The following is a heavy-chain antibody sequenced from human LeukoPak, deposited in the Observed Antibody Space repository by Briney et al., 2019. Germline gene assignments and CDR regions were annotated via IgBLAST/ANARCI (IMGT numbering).Heavy chain of an antibody. V-gene: IGHV4-59*01. CDR2: VRYLRDT. Sequence: SETLSLTCTVAGGSISGYYWSWVRQPPGKGLEWIGHVRYLRDTNYNASLESRVSILIDTFKSQISLRLNSVTAADTAVYYCVRDTYYYENCDNFDDVFDIWGQGTRVTVSS. CDR3: VRDTYYYENCDNFDDVFDI. D-gene: IGHD3-22*01. J-gene: IGHJ3*02. CDR1: GGSISGYY.